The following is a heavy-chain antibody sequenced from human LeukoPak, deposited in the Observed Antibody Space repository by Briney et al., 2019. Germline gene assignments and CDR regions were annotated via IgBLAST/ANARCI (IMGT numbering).Heavy chain of an antibody. V-gene: IGHV4-59*01. D-gene: IGHD6-19*01. J-gene: IGHJ4*02. CDR3: ARVGAVAGHLFDY. Sequence: PSETLSLTCAVYGGSLSGYYWSWIRQPPGKGLEWIGYIYYSGSTNYNPSPKSRVTISVDTSKNQFSLKLSSVTAADTAVYYCARVGAVAGHLFDYWGQGTLVTVSS. CDR2: IYYSGST. CDR1: GGSLSGYY.